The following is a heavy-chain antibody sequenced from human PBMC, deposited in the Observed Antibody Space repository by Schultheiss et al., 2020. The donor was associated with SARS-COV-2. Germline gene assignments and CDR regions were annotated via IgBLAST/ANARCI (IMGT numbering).Heavy chain of an antibody. CDR1: GGSFSGYY. CDR3: ASRCSSTSCTAVRYYYYYGMDV. Sequence: SETLSLTCAVYGGSFSGYYWSWIRQPPGKGLEWIGEINHSGSTNYNPSLKSRVTITVDTSKNQFSLKLSSVTVADTAVYYCASRCSSTSCTAVRYYYYYGMDVWGQGTTVTVSS. CDR2: INHSGST. J-gene: IGHJ6*02. V-gene: IGHV4-34*01. D-gene: IGHD2-2*01.